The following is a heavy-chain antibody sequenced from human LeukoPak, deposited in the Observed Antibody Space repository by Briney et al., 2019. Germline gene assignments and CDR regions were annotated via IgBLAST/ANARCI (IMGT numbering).Heavy chain of an antibody. CDR2: INPNSGGT. D-gene: IGHD3-10*01. Sequence: ASVKVSCKASGYIFSDYYMHWVRQPPGQGLEWMGWINPNSGGTNYAQKFQGRVTMTRDTSISTAYMELSRLRSDDTAVYYCARGYYGSGGEFDYWGQGTLVTASS. J-gene: IGHJ4*02. CDR3: ARGYYGSGGEFDY. V-gene: IGHV1-2*02. CDR1: GYIFSDYY.